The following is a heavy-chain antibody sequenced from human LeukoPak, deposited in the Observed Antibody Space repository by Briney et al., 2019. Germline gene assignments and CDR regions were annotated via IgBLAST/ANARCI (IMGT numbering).Heavy chain of an antibody. CDR1: GFTFSSYW. CDR3: ARGNEWSFDY. Sequence: GGSLRLSCAAAGFTFSSYWMHWVRQAPGKGLVWVSRINTDGSSTIYADSVKGRFTISRDNAKNTLYQQMNSLRAEDTAVYACARGNEWSFDYWAQGTLVTVSS. V-gene: IGHV3-74*01. CDR2: INTDGSST. J-gene: IGHJ4*02. D-gene: IGHD3-3*01.